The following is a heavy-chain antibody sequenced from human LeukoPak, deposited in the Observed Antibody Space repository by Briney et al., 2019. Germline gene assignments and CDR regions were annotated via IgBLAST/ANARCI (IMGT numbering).Heavy chain of an antibody. J-gene: IGHJ6*03. CDR2: IYYSGST. CDR1: GGSLSSYY. CDR3: ARVDGDYPQYYYMDV. D-gene: IGHD4-17*01. V-gene: IGHV4-59*01. Sequence: PSETLSLTCTVSGGSLSSYYWSWIRQPPGKGPEWIGYIYYSGSTNYNPSLKSRVTISVDTAKNQFSLKLSSVTAADTAVYYWARVDGDYPQYYYMDVWGKGTTVTVSS.